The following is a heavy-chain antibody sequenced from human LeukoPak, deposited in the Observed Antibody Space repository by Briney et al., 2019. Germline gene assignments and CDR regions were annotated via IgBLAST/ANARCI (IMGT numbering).Heavy chain of an antibody. Sequence: ASVLVSCKAGAYTCTSYAMNGVGQPPRGGREGLGWINTNTGNPTSAQGSTGRFVFSLDTAVSTAYLQISSLKAEDTAVYYCARDRYDSRCYYLIYFQHWGQGTPVTV. D-gene: IGHD3-22*01. CDR2: INTNTGNP. V-gene: IGHV7-4-1*02. CDR1: AYTCTSYA. J-gene: IGHJ1*01. CDR3: ARDRYDSRCYYLIYFQH.